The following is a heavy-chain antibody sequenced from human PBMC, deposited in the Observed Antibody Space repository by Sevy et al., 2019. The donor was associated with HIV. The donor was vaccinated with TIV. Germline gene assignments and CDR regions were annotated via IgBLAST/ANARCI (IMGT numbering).Heavy chain of an antibody. CDR2: IYTSGST. CDR3: ARDREDIVVVVAAEHPYYYYYGMDV. J-gene: IGHJ6*02. CDR1: GGSISSYY. D-gene: IGHD2-15*01. V-gene: IGHV4-4*07. Sequence: SETLSLTCTVSGGSISSYYWSWIRQPAGKGLEWIGRIYTSGSTNYNPSLKSRVTMSVDTSKNQFSLKLGSVTAADTAVYYCARDREDIVVVVAAEHPYYYYYGMDVWGQGTTVTVSS.